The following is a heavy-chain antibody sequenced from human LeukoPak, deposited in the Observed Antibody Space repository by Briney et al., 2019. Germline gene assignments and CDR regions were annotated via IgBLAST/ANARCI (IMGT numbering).Heavy chain of an antibody. V-gene: IGHV3-23*01. Sequence: PGGSLRLSCAAPGFSFSNYAMSWVRQAPARGPEWVSSIRGSGETFYADSVKGRFTLSRDDSRNTVYLQLNNLRVEDTAIYYCAKANWVSNADAVWWGQGTQVTVSS. D-gene: IGHD1-1*01. CDR1: GFSFSNYA. CDR3: AKANWVSNADAVW. CDR2: IRGSGET. J-gene: IGHJ4*02.